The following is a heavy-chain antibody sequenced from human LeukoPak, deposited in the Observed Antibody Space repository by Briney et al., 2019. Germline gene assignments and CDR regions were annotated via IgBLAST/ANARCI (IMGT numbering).Heavy chain of an antibody. CDR2: ISGSGGST. D-gene: IGHD3-22*01. CDR1: GFTFSSYA. V-gene: IGHV3-23*01. Sequence: QPGGSLRLSCAASGFTFSSYAMSWVRQAPGKGLEWVSAISGSGGSTYYADSVKGRFTISRDNSKNTLYLQMNSLRAEDTAVYYCARHAPVRSDFTMIVVVTLYYFDYWGQGTLVTVSS. CDR3: ARHAPVRSDFTMIVVVTLYYFDY. J-gene: IGHJ4*02.